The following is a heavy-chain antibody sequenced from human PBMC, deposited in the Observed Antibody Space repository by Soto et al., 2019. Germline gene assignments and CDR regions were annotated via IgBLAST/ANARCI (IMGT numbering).Heavy chain of an antibody. Sequence: PSETLSLTWTVSGGSISSSSYCWSWIRQPPGKGLEWIGSIYYSGSTYYNPSLKSRVPISVDTSKNQFSLKLSSVTAADTAVYYCASGGAVNLWFGGPWYYYYGMDVWGQGTTVTVSS. CDR3: ASGGAVNLWFGGPWYYYYGMDV. J-gene: IGHJ6*02. CDR1: GGSISSSSYC. CDR2: IYYSGST. V-gene: IGHV4-39*01. D-gene: IGHD3-10*01.